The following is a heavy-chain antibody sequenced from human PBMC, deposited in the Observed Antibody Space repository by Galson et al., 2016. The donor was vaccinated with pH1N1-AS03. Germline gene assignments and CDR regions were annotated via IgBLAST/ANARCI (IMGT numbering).Heavy chain of an antibody. CDR2: IYGGGDT. J-gene: IGHJ4*02. CDR3: AREPWGSTQGEY. V-gene: IGHV3-53*01. Sequence: SLRLSCAASGFTINNNYMSWVRQVPGKGLEWVSVIYGGGDTFYADSVKGRFTISRDNSKNTVYLQMNSLRVEDTAVYYCAREPWGSTQGEYWGQGTPVTVSS. D-gene: IGHD3-16*01. CDR1: GFTINNNY.